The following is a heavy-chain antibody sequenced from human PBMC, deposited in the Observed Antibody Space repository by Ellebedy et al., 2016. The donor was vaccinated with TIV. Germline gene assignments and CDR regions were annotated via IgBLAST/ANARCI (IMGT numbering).Heavy chain of an antibody. D-gene: IGHD3-22*01. V-gene: IGHV4-30-4*01. J-gene: IGHJ3*02. CDR1: GGSISSGDYY. CDR3: ASDTMTPPDAFDI. Sequence: LRLSXTVSGGSISSGDYYLSSIRQPPGKGLEWIGYIYYSGSTYYNPSLKSRVTISVDTSKNQFSLKLSSVTAADTAVYYCASDTMTPPDAFDIWGQGTMVTVSS. CDR2: IYYSGST.